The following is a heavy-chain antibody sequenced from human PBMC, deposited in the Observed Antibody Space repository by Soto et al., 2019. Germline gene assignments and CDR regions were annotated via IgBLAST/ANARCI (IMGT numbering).Heavy chain of an antibody. CDR1: GFSFSYYG. J-gene: IGHJ4*02. CDR2: IWYDGSNI. D-gene: IGHD4-17*01. CDR3: GRGVDYGDYAIDY. V-gene: IGHV3-33*01. Sequence: SRRLSCAASGFSFSYYGMHWVRQAPGKGLEWVAVIWYDGSNIYYADSVKGRFTISRDNSKNTLFLQVNSLRAEDTAVYYCGRGVDYGDYAIDYWGQGTLVTVSS.